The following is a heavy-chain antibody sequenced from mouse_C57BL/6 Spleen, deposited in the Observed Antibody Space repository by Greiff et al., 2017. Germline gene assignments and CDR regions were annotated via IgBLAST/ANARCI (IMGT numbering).Heavy chain of an antibody. CDR3: ARRGYAFAY. V-gene: IGHV3-6*01. CDR2: ISYDGSN. D-gene: IGHD2-2*01. CDR1: GYSITSCYY. Sequence: DVQLQESGPGLVKPSQSLSLTCSVTGYSITSCYYWNWIRQFPGNKLEWMGYISYDGSNNYNPSLKNRISITRDSSKSPLFLKLTSVTTEDTATYYCARRGYAFAYWGQGTLVTVSA. J-gene: IGHJ3*01.